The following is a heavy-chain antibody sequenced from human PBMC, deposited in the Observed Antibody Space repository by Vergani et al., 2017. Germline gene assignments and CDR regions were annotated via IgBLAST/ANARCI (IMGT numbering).Heavy chain of an antibody. Sequence: QVQLVQSGAEVKKPGASVKVSCKASGYTFTSYGISWVRQAPGQGLEWMGWISANNGNTKYAQKHQGRVTMTTDTSTSTAYMELRSLRSDDTAVYYCARPTDSSSRLIGEAQNGGNGMYVWGQGTTVTVSS. J-gene: IGHJ6*02. CDR3: ARPTDSSSRLIGEAQNGGNGMYV. V-gene: IGHV1-18*01. CDR1: GYTFTSYG. CDR2: ISANNGNT. D-gene: IGHD6-13*01.